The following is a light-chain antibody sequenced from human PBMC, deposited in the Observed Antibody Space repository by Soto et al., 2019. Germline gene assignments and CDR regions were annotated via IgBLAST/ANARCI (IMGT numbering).Light chain of an antibody. Sequence: ALTQPPSVSGSPGQSVTISCTGTSSDVGSYNRLSWYQQPPGTAPKLIMYEVNTRPSGVPDRFSGSKSGSTASLTISGLQAEDEADYYCSLYISGSTYVFGTGTKVTVL. V-gene: IGLV2-18*01. CDR2: EVN. CDR1: SSDVGSYNR. CDR3: SLYISGSTYV. J-gene: IGLJ1*01.